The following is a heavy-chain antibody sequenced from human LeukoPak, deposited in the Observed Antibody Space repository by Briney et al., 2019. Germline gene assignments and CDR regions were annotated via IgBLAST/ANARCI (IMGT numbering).Heavy chain of an antibody. CDR1: GFTFSGYW. D-gene: IGHD2-15*01. V-gene: IGHV3-7*01. CDR3: AREKNAALDY. CDR2: INLDGSEK. J-gene: IGHJ4*02. Sequence: GGSLRLSCAASGFTFSGYWMTWVRQSPGKGLEWVANINLDGSEKYYVDSVKGRFTISRDNAKNMLFLQVNSLRAEDTAVYYCAREKNAALDYWGQGTLVTVSS.